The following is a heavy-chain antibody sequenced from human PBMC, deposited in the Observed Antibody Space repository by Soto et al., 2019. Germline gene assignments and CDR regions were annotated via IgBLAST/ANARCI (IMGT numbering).Heavy chain of an antibody. Sequence: PXESLKLSWKCSGYVFNTFLIGWVLQMPGKGLEWMGNIFPGDSDTRYSPSFEGQVTISADKSLSTAYLQWSSLKTSDTAMYYCARRSFDSSGYLFDYWGQGTQVTVSS. CDR3: ARRSFDSSGYLFDY. V-gene: IGHV5-51*01. CDR2: IFPGDSDT. CDR1: GYVFNTFL. J-gene: IGHJ4*02. D-gene: IGHD3-22*01.